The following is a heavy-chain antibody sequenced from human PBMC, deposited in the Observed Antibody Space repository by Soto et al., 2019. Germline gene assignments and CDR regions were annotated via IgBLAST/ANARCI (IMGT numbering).Heavy chain of an antibody. CDR2: IYPGDSAT. Sequence: PGESLKISCKGSGYSFTSYWIGWVRQMPGKGLESMGIIYPGDSATRYSPSFQGQVTISADKSISTAYLQWSSLKASDTAMYYCARTAAAGKYYYGMDVWGQGTTVTVSS. D-gene: IGHD6-13*01. CDR1: GYSFTSYW. V-gene: IGHV5-51*01. CDR3: ARTAAAGKYYYGMDV. J-gene: IGHJ6*02.